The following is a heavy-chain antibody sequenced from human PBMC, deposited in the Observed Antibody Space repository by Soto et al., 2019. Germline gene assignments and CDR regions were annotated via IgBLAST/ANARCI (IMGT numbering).Heavy chain of an antibody. Sequence: ASVKVSCKASGYTFTNYYMHWVRQAPGQGLEWMGIINPSSGSTTYAQKFQGRVTMTRDTSTTTVYMELSSLGSEDTAIYYCAKANTAHYYFDYWGQGTLVTVSS. J-gene: IGHJ4*02. D-gene: IGHD4-17*01. CDR2: INPSSGST. CDR1: GYTFTNYY. CDR3: AKANTAHYYFDY. V-gene: IGHV1-46*01.